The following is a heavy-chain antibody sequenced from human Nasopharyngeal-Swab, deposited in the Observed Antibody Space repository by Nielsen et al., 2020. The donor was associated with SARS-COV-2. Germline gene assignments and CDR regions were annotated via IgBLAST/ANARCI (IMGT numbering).Heavy chain of an antibody. CDR3: ARGGGYVDAFDI. J-gene: IGHJ3*02. D-gene: IGHD3-16*01. Sequence: GGSLRLSCAASGIFVSGNYMNWVRQAPGKGLEWVAVISYDGSNKYYADSVKGRFTISRDNSKNTLYLQMNSLRAEDTAVYYCARGGGYVDAFDIWGQGTMVTVSS. CDR1: GIFVSGNY. CDR2: ISYDGSNK. V-gene: IGHV3-30-3*01.